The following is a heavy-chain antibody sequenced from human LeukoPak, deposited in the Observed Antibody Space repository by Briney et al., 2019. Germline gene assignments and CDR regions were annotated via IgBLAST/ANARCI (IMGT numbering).Heavy chain of an antibody. CDR3: ARDVSVPGLTGYPNWFDP. J-gene: IGHJ5*02. D-gene: IGHD3-9*01. Sequence: SETLSLTCTVSGGTISSYYWSWIRQPAGKGLEWVGRIYTSGSTNYNPSLKSRVTMSVDTSKNQFSLKLSSVTAADTAVYYCARDVSVPGLTGYPNWFDPWGQGTLVTVSS. CDR1: GGTISSYY. CDR2: IYTSGST. V-gene: IGHV4-4*07.